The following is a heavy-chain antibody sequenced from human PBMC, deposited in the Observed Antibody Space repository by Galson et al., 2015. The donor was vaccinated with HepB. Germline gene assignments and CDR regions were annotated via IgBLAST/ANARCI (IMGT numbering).Heavy chain of an antibody. J-gene: IGHJ6*02. V-gene: IGHV3-23*01. Sequence: SLRLSCAASGFTFSSYSMNWVRQAPGKGLEWVSAISGSGGSTYYADSVKGRFTISRDNSKNTLYLQMNSLRAEDTAVYYCAQGSGHYYYYGMDVWGQGTTVTVSS. CDR3: AQGSGHYYYYGMDV. CDR1: GFTFSSYS. CDR2: ISGSGGST. D-gene: IGHD3-10*01.